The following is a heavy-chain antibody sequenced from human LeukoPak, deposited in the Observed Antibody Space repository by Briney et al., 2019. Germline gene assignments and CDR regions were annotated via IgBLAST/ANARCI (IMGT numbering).Heavy chain of an antibody. V-gene: IGHV1-2*06. J-gene: IGHJ5*02. CDR2: INPNSGGT. D-gene: IGHD3-10*01. Sequence: ASVKVSCKASGYTFTGYYMHWVRQAAGQGLEWMGRINPNSGGTDYAQKFQGRVTMTRDTSISTAYMELSRLNSDDTAVYYCASIPLLWFGNNWFDPWGQGTLVTVSS. CDR1: GYTFTGYY. CDR3: ASIPLLWFGNNWFDP.